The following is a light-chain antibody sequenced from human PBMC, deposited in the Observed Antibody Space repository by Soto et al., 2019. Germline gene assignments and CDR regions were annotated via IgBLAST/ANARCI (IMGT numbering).Light chain of an antibody. V-gene: IGKV3-11*01. Sequence: EIVLTQSPATLSLSPGERATLSCRASQSISSHLAWYQQKPGQAPRLVMYDASNRATGIPARFSGSGSGTDFTLTISRLEPEDVAVYYCQQRVNWPLTFGGGTKVEIK. CDR2: DAS. CDR1: QSISSH. CDR3: QQRVNWPLT. J-gene: IGKJ4*01.